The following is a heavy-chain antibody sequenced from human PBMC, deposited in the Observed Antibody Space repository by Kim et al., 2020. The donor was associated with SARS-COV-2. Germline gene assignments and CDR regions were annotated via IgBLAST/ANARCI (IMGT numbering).Heavy chain of an antibody. D-gene: IGHD3-22*01. CDR3: AREYHFDSSGLGRF. Sequence: ASVKVSCKGSGYVFTSFGISWVRQAPGQGLEWMGWISAYYGNTNYTQKFQDRITLTIETSTTTAYMELRSLRPDDTAMYYCAREYHFDSSGLGRFWGQGT. J-gene: IGHJ4*02. CDR2: ISAYYGNT. CDR1: GYVFTSFG. V-gene: IGHV1-18*01.